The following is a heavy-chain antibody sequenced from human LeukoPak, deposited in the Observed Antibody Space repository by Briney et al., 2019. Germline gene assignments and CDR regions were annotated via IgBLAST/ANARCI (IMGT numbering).Heavy chain of an antibody. CDR1: GFTFSHYA. D-gene: IGHD2-2*02. V-gene: IGHV3-30*18. J-gene: IGHJ4*02. CDR2: ISFAGNGE. CDR3: AKDEVGRYCSSTSCYSRFDY. Sequence: GGSLRLSCAASGFTFSHYAMHWVRQAPGKGLEWVAVISFAGNGEFYADSVKGRFAISRDNSKNTLYLQMNSLRTEDTAMYYCAKDEVGRYCSSTSCYSRFDYWGQGTLVTVSS.